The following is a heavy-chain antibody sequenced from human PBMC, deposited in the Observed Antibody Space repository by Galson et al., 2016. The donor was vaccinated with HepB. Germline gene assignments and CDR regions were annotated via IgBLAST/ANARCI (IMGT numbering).Heavy chain of an antibody. CDR2: ISGSDGST. V-gene: IGHV3-23*01. CDR1: GFTFSSYA. D-gene: IGHD4-23*01. J-gene: IGHJ4*02. Sequence: SLRLSCAASGFTFSSYAMSWVRQAPGKGLEWVSAISGSDGSTYYADSVKGRFTISRDNSKNTLYLQMNSLRAEDTAVYYCDRCDYGNCRPGWGYWGQGTLVTVSS. CDR3: DRCDYGNCRPGWGY.